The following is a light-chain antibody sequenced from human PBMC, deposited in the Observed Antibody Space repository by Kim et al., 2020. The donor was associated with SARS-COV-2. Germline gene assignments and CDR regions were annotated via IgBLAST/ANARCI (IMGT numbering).Light chain of an antibody. CDR1: QSLSSTY. V-gene: IGKV3-20*01. Sequence: SQGEGAALSCRASQSLSSTYLAWYQQKPGQAPRLLIYDASSRATGIPDRFSGSGSGTDFTLTISRLEPEDFPVYYCQRYGSSPPYTFGQGTKLEI. J-gene: IGKJ2*01. CDR2: DAS. CDR3: QRYGSSPPYT.